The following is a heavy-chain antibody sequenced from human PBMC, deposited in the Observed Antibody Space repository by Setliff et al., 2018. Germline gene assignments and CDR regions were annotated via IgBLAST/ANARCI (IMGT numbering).Heavy chain of an antibody. D-gene: IGHD6-6*01. V-gene: IGHV4-34*01. CDR1: GGSFNVYF. CDR2: INHSGST. CDR3: ARGSRIAGRAIDF. Sequence: SETLSLTCAVYGGSFNVYFWSWIRQPPGKGLEWIGDINHSGSTNYSPSLKSRVTISVDTSKNQFSLKLSSVTAADTAVYYCARGSRIAGRAIDFWGQGTLVTVSS. J-gene: IGHJ4*02.